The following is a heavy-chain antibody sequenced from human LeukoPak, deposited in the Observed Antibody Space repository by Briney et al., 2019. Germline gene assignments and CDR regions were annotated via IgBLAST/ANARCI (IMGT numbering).Heavy chain of an antibody. D-gene: IGHD1-26*01. V-gene: IGHV5-10-1*01. CDR1: GYSFTSNW. Sequence: GESLKISCNGSGYSFTSNWISWVRQMPGKGLEWMGRIDPSDSHINYSPSFQGHVTISVDKSISTAYLQWSSLRALDTAMYYCARQGRGSYRRDFDYRGQGTLVTVSS. J-gene: IGHJ4*02. CDR3: ARQGRGSYRRDFDY. CDR2: IDPSDSHI.